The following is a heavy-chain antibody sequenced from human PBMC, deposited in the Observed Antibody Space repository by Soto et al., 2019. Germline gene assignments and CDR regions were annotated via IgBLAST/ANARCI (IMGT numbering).Heavy chain of an antibody. V-gene: IGHV4-59*01. D-gene: IGHD1-7*01. CDR1: GGPISSYY. CDR3: ARVPAYRITGTTSAYYYGMDV. CDR2: IYYSGST. Sequence: KTSETLSLTCTVSGGPISSYYWSWIRQPPGKGLEWIGYIYYSGSTNYNPSLKSRVTISVDTSKNQFSLKLSSVTAADTAVYYCARVPAYRITGTTSAYYYGMDVWGQGTTVTVSS. J-gene: IGHJ6*02.